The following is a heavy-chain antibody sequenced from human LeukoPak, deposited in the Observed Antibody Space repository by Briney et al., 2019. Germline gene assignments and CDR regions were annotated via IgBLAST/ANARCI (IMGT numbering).Heavy chain of an antibody. Sequence: PSETLSLTCAVYGGSFSGYYWSWIRQPPGKGLEWIGEINHSGSTNYNPSLKSRATISVDTSKNQFSLKLSSVTAADTAVYYCARAGYPGLNWFDPWGQGTLVTVSS. D-gene: IGHD5-12*01. J-gene: IGHJ5*02. V-gene: IGHV4-34*01. CDR3: ARAGYPGLNWFDP. CDR1: GGSFSGYY. CDR2: INHSGST.